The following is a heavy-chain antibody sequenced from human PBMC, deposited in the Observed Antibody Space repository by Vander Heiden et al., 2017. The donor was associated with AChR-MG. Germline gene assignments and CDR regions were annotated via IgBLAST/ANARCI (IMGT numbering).Heavy chain of an antibody. CDR1: GGTFSSYA. CDR3: ARGATGSYYYYYGMDV. V-gene: IGHV1-69*01. Sequence: QVQLVQSGAEVKKPGSSVKVSCTASGGTFSSYAISWVRQAPGQGLEWMGGIIPIFGTANYAQKFQGRVTITADESTSTAYMELSSLRSEDTAVYYCARGATGSYYYYYGMDVWGQGTTVTVSS. J-gene: IGHJ6*02. CDR2: IIPIFGTA. D-gene: IGHD3-9*01.